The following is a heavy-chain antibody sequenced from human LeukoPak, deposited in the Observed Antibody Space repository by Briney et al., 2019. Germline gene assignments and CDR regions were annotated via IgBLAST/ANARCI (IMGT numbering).Heavy chain of an antibody. D-gene: IGHD6-19*01. CDR1: GFTFSSYA. CDR3: VKPEYSSGWYAVY. J-gene: IGHJ4*02. CDR2: ISSNGGTT. Sequence: GGSLRLSCSASGFTFSSYAMHWVRQVPGKGLEYVSAISSNGGTTYYAESVKGRFTISRDNPKNTLYLQMSSLRAEDTALYYCVKPEYSSGWYAVYWGQGTLVTVSS. V-gene: IGHV3-64D*09.